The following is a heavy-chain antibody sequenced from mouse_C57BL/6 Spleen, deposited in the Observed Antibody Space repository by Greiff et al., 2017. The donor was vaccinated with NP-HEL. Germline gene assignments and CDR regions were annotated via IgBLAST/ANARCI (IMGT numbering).Heavy chain of an antibody. V-gene: IGHV2-2*01. J-gene: IGHJ4*01. D-gene: IGHD1-1*01. Sequence: QVQLQQPGPGLVQPSQSLSITCTVSGFSLTSYGVHWVRQSPGKGLEWLGVIWSGGSTDYNAAFISRLSISKDNSKSQVFFKMNSLQADDTAIYYCARGGVVVAPMDYWGQGTSVTVSS. CDR3: ARGGVVVAPMDY. CDR2: IWSGGST. CDR1: GFSLTSYG.